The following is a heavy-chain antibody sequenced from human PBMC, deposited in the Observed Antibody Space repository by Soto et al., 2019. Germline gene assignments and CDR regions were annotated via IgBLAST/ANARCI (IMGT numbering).Heavy chain of an antibody. CDR1: GGTFSIYA. D-gene: IGHD1-26*01. Sequence: SVKVSCKASGGTFSIYAISWVRQAPGQGLEWMGGIIPIFGTANYAQKFQGRVTITADESTGTAYMELSSLRSEDTAVYYCAKDGSGSYGQGVVVAFDYWGQGTLVTVSS. V-gene: IGHV1-69*13. J-gene: IGHJ4*02. CDR3: AKDGSGSYGQGVVVAFDY. CDR2: IIPIFGTA.